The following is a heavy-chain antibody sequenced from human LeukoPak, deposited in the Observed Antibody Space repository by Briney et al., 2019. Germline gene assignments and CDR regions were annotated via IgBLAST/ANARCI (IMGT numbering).Heavy chain of an antibody. CDR2: IYTSGST. CDR3: AGHGSGWYSFDY. D-gene: IGHD6-19*01. V-gene: IGHV4-61*02. CDR1: GGSISSGGYY. J-gene: IGHJ4*02. Sequence: PSETLSLTCTVSGGSISSGGYYWSWIRQPAGKGLEWIGRIYTSGSTNYNPSLKSRVTISVDTSKNQFSLKLSSVTAADTAVYYCAGHGSGWYSFDYWGQGTLVTVSS.